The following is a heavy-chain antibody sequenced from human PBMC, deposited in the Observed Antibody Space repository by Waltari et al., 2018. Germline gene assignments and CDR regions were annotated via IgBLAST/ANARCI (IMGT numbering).Heavy chain of an antibody. CDR3: ARAGTIAVDY. CDR2: ISSSSSTI. D-gene: IGHD6-13*01. Sequence: EVQLVESGGGLVQPGGSLRLSCAASGFTFSSDSMNWVRQAPGKGLEWVSYISSSSSTIYYADSVKGRFTISRDNAKNSLYLQMNSLRAEDTAVYYCARAGTIAVDYWGQGTLVTVSS. J-gene: IGHJ4*02. V-gene: IGHV3-48*01. CDR1: GFTFSSDS.